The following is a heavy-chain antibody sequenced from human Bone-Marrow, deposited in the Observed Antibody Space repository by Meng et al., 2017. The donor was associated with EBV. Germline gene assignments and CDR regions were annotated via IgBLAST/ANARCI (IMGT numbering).Heavy chain of an antibody. J-gene: IGHJ5*02. CDR3: AKDLSGRFDP. V-gene: IGHV3-30*18. D-gene: IGHD1-14*01. CDR2: IPSDASHNK. Sequence: QEDLLDAGGAVGQPWSSLRLACAASGFTYSNYGFHCVRQAPGKGPECVAIIPSDASHNKYYADSVKGRFTISRDNSKNTLYLQMNSLRTEDTAVYYCAKDLSGRFDPWGQGTLVTVSS. CDR1: GFTYSNYG.